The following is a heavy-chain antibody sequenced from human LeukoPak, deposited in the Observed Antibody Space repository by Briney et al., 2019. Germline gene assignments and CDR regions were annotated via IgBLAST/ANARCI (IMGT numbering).Heavy chain of an antibody. CDR3: ARDLGGVVPAAFDY. V-gene: IGHV3-48*04. CDR2: ISSSSSTI. J-gene: IGHJ4*02. D-gene: IGHD2-2*01. CDR1: GFTFSSYS. Sequence: AGGSLRLSCAASGFTFSSYSMNWVRQAPGKGLEWVSYISSSSSTIYYADSVKGRSTISRDNAKNSLYLQMNSLRAEDTAVYYCARDLGGVVPAAFDYWGQGTLVTVSS.